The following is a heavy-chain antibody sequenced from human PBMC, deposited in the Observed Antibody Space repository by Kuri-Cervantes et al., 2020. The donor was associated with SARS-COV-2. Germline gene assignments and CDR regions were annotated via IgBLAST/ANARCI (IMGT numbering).Heavy chain of an antibody. CDR1: GYTFSTYT. Sequence: ETLSLTCVGAGYTFSTYTMSWVRQAPGKGLEWVAAISASGNTPFYADSVKGRFTISRDNSKNTLYLQMNSLRAEDTAVYYCARPPSPLSSGYNDAFDIWGQGTMVTVSS. D-gene: IGHD3-22*01. V-gene: IGHV3-23*01. CDR3: ARPPSPLSSGYNDAFDI. J-gene: IGHJ3*02. CDR2: ISASGNTP.